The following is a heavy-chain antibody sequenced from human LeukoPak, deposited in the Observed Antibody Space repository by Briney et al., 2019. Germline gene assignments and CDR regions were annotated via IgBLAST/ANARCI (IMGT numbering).Heavy chain of an antibody. D-gene: IGHD6-19*01. CDR1: GASISSSY. CDR3: AKEGYASGWHTD. Sequence: SETLSLTCTVSGASISSSYWTWIRQPPGKGLEWIGYIYYSGTTNYNPSLKSRVTISVDMSRNQFSLKLRSVTDADTAMYYCAKEGYASGWHTDWGQGTLVTVSS. CDR2: IYYSGTT. J-gene: IGHJ4*02. V-gene: IGHV4-59*01.